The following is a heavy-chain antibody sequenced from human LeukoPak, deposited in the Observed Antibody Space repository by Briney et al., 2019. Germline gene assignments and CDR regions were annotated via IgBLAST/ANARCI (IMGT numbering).Heavy chain of an antibody. D-gene: IGHD1-14*01. CDR3: ARGGPDESYYGMDV. J-gene: IGHJ6*02. CDR2: IYYSGST. Sequence: SETLSLTCTVSGGSISSYYWSWIRQPPGKGLEWIGYIYYSGSTNYNPSLKSRVTISVDTSKNQFSLKLSSVTAADTAVYYCARGGPDESYYGMDVWGQGTTVTVSS. CDR1: GGSISSYY. V-gene: IGHV4-59*01.